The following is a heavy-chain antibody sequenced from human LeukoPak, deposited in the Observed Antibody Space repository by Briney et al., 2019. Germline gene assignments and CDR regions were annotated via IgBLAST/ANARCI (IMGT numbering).Heavy chain of an antibody. Sequence: GGSLRLSCAASGFSFGTYAMSWVRQAPGKGLEWVSVIYSGGSTYYADSVKGRFTISRDNSKNTLYLQMNSLRAEDTAVYYCARDSISGAVAGYYFDYWGQGTLVTVSS. CDR3: ARDSISGAVAGYYFDY. CDR1: GFSFGTYA. CDR2: IYSGGST. D-gene: IGHD6-19*01. J-gene: IGHJ4*02. V-gene: IGHV3-53*01.